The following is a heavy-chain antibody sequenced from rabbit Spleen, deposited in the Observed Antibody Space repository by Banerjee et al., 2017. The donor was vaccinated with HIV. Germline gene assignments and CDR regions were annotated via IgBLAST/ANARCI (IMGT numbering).Heavy chain of an antibody. D-gene: IGHD4-1*01. CDR3: ARAIVPWLGLTRLDL. CDR1: GFSFSNKAV. Sequence: QEQLVESGGGLVQPEGSLTLTCTASGFSFSNKAVMCWVRQAPGKGLEWIACILGGSSGATYYANWAKGRFTISKTSSTTVTLQMTSLTTADTATYFCARAIVPWLGLTRLDLWGPGTLVTVS. CDR2: ILGGSSGAT. J-gene: IGHJ3*01. V-gene: IGHV1S45*01.